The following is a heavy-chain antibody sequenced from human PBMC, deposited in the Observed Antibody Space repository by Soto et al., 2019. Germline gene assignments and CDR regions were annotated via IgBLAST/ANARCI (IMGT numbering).Heavy chain of an antibody. D-gene: IGHD5-12*01. CDR1: GFSFNTYW. CDR2: INSDGTKT. Sequence: EVHLVESGGTLVQPGGFLRLSCAASGFSFNTYWIHWVRQAPGKGLVWVSRINSDGTKTTYADSVKGRFTISRDNAKNTVYLQMNSLRAEDTAVYYCATVATNSYDWFDPWGQGTLVTVSS. CDR3: ATVATNSYDWFDP. J-gene: IGHJ5*02. V-gene: IGHV3-74*01.